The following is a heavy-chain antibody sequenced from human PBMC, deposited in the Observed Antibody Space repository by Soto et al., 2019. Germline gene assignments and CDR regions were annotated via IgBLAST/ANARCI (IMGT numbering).Heavy chain of an antibody. Sequence: GGSLRLSCAASGFTFSSYAMHWVRQAPGKGLEWVAVISYDGSNKYYADSVKGRFTISRDNSKNTLYLQMNSLRAEDTAVYYCARGVLSIGAFDIWGQGTMATVSS. J-gene: IGHJ3*02. CDR1: GFTFSSYA. CDR2: ISYDGSNK. V-gene: IGHV3-30-3*01. D-gene: IGHD2-8*01. CDR3: ARGVLSIGAFDI.